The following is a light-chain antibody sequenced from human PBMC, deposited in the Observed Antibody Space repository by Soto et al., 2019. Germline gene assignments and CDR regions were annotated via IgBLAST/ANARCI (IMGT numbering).Light chain of an antibody. CDR3: AAWDDSLKAML. CDR1: GSNIGENA. CDR2: SNA. J-gene: IGLJ3*02. Sequence: QSVLTQPPSASGTPGQTVTISCSGSGSNIGENAVNWYQHLPGTAPQLLIYSNALRPSGVPHRFSGSKSGTAGSLAISGLQSEDEGHYYWAAWDDSLKAMLFGGGTQLTVL. V-gene: IGLV1-44*01.